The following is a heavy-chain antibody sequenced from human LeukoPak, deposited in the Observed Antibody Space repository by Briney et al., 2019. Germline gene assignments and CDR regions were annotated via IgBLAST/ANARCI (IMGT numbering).Heavy chain of an antibody. D-gene: IGHD3-9*01. J-gene: IGHJ5*02. CDR3: ARVGGTRLTRRVNWLDP. CDR2: MNPNSGNT. V-gene: IGHV1-8*03. Sequence: ASVKVSCKASGYTFTSYDIKWVRQATGQGLEWMGWMNPNSGNTGYAQKFQGRVTITRNTSISTAYMELSSLRSEDTAVYYCARVGGTRLTRRVNWLDPWGQGTLVTVSS. CDR1: GYTFTSYD.